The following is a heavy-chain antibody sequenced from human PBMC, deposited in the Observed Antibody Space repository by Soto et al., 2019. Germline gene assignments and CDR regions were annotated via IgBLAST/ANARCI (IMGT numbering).Heavy chain of an antibody. J-gene: IGHJ4*02. CDR1: GYTFTCYY. D-gene: IGHD2-15*01. CDR2: INPNSGGT. V-gene: IGHV1-2*04. CDR3: ARAPYCSGGSCYPFDY. Sequence: XSVKVSFKASGYTFTCYYMHGVRQAPGQGLEWMGWINPNSGGTNYAQKFQGWVTMTRDTSISTAYMELSRLRSDDTAVYYCARAPYCSGGSCYPFDYWGQGTLVTVSS.